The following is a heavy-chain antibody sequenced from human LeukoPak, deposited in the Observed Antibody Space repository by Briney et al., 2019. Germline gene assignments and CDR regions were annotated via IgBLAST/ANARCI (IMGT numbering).Heavy chain of an antibody. V-gene: IGHV3-21*01. Sequence: PGGSLRLSCAASGFTFSSYSMNWVRQAPGTGLEWVSSISSSSSYIYYADSVKGRFTISRDNAKNSLYLQMNSLRAEDTAVYYSARVSSSSWTRGDWFDTWGQRTLVTVSS. CDR3: ARVSSSSWTRGDWFDT. CDR1: GFTFSSYS. D-gene: IGHD6-13*01. CDR2: ISSSSSYI. J-gene: IGHJ5*02.